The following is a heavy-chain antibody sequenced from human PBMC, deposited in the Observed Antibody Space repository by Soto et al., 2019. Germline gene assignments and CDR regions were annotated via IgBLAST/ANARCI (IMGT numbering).Heavy chain of an antibody. J-gene: IGHJ4*02. V-gene: IGHV5-51*01. Sequence: GESLKISCQSSGYTFSNFWIGWVRQLPGKGLEWMGIIYPGDHETRYSPSFHGKVTISADRSINTAYLQWNSLEASDTAFYFCARSPRSSPDFDYWGQGALVTV. CDR2: IYPGDHET. CDR3: ARSPRSSPDFDY. D-gene: IGHD6-13*01. CDR1: GYTFSNFW.